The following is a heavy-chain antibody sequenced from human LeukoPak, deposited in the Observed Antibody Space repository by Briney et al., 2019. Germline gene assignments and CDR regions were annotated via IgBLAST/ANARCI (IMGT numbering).Heavy chain of an antibody. CDR3: ARVDAQGFGESHFDY. CDR1: GFNFSCYW. J-gene: IGHJ4*02. Sequence: TGGSLRLSCAASGFNFSCYWMSWVRQAPGKGPEWVANIKQDGSEKYYVDSVKGRFTISRDNAKNSLYLQMNSLRAEDTAVYYCARVDAQGFGESHFDYWGQGTLVNVSS. D-gene: IGHD3-10*01. CDR2: IKQDGSEK. V-gene: IGHV3-7*02.